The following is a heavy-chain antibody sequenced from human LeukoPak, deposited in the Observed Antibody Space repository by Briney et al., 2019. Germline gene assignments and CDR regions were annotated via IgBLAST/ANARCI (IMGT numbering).Heavy chain of an antibody. Sequence: SETLSLTCTVSGGSISSYFWSWIRQPPGKGLEWIGYIYYSGSTNYNPSLKSRVTMSVDTSKNQFSLKLSSVTAADTAVYYCARQGSYYYGSGTYYNGHFDYWAQGTLVTVSS. CDR2: IYYSGST. CDR1: GGSISSYF. J-gene: IGHJ4*02. V-gene: IGHV4-59*08. CDR3: ARQGSYYYGSGTYYNGHFDY. D-gene: IGHD3-10*01.